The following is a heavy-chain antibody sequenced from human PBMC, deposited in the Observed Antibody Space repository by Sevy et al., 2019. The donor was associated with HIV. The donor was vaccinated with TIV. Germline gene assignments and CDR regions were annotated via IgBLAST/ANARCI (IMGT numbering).Heavy chain of an antibody. CDR2: IYTSGST. CDR3: ARGFYSHWFDP. V-gene: IGHV4-4*07. CDR1: GGSMSSYY. J-gene: IGHJ5*02. D-gene: IGHD2-15*01. Sequence: SETLSLTCTVSGGSMSSYYWNWIRQPAGKGLEWIGRIYTSGSTNYNPSLKSRVSMSVDTSKNQFSLKLSSVTAADTAVYYCARGFYSHWFDPWGQGTLVTVSS.